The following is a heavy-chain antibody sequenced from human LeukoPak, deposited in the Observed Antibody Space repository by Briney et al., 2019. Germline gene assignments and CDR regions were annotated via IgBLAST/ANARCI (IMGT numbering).Heavy chain of an antibody. CDR1: GFSFRSPG. V-gene: IGHV3-33*01. CDR2: IRYDGSNK. J-gene: IGHJ6*02. D-gene: IGHD6-13*01. CDR3: ASDGQQLGRYTMDV. Sequence: GGSLRLSCAASGFSFRSPGMHWVRQAPGKGLEWVAQIRYDGSNKYYTDSVKGRFTISRDNAESTLYLQMNSLRAEDTAAYYCASDGQQLGRYTMDVWGQSTTVTVSS.